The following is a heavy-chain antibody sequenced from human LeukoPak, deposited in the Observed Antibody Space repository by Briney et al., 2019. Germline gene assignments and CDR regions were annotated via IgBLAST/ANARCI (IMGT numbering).Heavy chain of an antibody. CDR2: IYYSGST. V-gene: IGHV4-31*03. D-gene: IGHD3-22*01. J-gene: IGHJ4*02. CDR1: GGSISSGSYY. CDR3: ARFSATMTEGH. Sequence: SETLSLTCTVSGGSISSGSYYWSWIRQHPGKGLEWIGYIYYSGSTYYNPSLKSRVTISVDTSKNQFSLKLSSVTAADTAVYYCARFSATMTEGHWGQGTLVTVSS.